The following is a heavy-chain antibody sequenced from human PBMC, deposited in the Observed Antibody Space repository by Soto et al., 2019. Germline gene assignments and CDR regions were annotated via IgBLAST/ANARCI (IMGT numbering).Heavy chain of an antibody. V-gene: IGHV4-31*03. CDR2: IYYSGST. J-gene: IGHJ3*02. Sequence: PSETLSLTCTVSGGSISRGGYYWSWIRQHPGKGLEWIGYIYYSGSTYYNPSLKSRVTISVDTSKNQFSLKLSSVTAADTAVYYCAREGFVDAFDIWGQGTMVTVSS. CDR3: AREGFVDAFDI. CDR1: GGSISRGGYY.